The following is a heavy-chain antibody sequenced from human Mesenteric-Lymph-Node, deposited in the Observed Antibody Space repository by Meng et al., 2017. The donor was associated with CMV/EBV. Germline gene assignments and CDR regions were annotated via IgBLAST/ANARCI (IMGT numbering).Heavy chain of an antibody. D-gene: IGHD3-10*01. V-gene: IGHV1-3*01. Sequence: GYTVSDYAIDWVRQAPGQRLEWLGRINAGRGNTDYSQRFQGRIIVTRDTSATTAYMELSSLRSEDTALYYCARGGYYGSGMDYYFDYWGQGTLVTVSS. CDR3: ARGGYYGSGMDYYFDY. CDR1: GYTVSDYA. J-gene: IGHJ4*02. CDR2: INAGRGNT.